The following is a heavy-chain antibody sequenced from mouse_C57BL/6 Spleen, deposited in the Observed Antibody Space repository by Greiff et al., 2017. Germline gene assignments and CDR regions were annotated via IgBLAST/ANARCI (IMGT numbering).Heavy chain of an antibody. CDR1: GYTFTSYT. D-gene: IGHD2-1*01. V-gene: IGHV1-4*01. CDR3: ARGGALLWAPMDY. CDR2: INPSSGYT. J-gene: IGHJ4*01. Sequence: VQLQQSGAELARPGASVKMSCKASGYTFTSYTMHWVKQRPGQGLEWIGYINPSSGYTKYNQKFKDKATLTADKSSSTAYMQLSSLTAEDSAVYYCARGGALLWAPMDYWGQGTSVTVSS.